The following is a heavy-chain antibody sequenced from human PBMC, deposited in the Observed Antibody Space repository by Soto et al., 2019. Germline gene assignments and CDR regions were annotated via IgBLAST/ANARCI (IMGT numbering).Heavy chain of an antibody. V-gene: IGHV3-30-3*01. CDR2: ISYDGSNK. D-gene: IGHD3-22*01. Sequence: QVQLVESGGGVVQPGRSLRLSCAASGFTCSTYAMHWVRQAPGKGLEWVAVISYDGSNKYYADSVKGRFTISRDNSKNTLYLQMNILGAEDTAVYYCARYPISSGSPYWYFDLWGRGTLVTVSS. J-gene: IGHJ2*01. CDR3: ARYPISSGSPYWYFDL. CDR1: GFTCSTYA.